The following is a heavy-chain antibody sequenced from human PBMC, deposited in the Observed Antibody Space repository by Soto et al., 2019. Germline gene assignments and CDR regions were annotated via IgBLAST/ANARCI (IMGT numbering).Heavy chain of an antibody. Sequence: GASVKVSCKASGYTFTSYAMHWVRQAPGQRLEWMGWINAGNGNTKYSQKFQGRVTITRDTSASTAYMELSSLRSEDTAVYYCARVTALAVAVRPTGYWGQGTLVTVSS. D-gene: IGHD6-19*01. V-gene: IGHV1-3*01. CDR2: INAGNGNT. CDR3: ARVTALAVAVRPTGY. J-gene: IGHJ4*02. CDR1: GYTFTSYA.